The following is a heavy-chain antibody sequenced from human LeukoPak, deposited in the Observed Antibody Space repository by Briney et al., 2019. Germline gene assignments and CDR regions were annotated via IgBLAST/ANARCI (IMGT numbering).Heavy chain of an antibody. J-gene: IGHJ5*02. CDR3: ARDAPQVPAAGVLAS. CDR2: MYSRGDT. V-gene: IGHV3-53*01. Sequence: GGSLRLSCAASGFTVRDNYMSWVRQAPGKGLEWVSVMYSRGDTYYANSVKGRFTFSRDISKNTLYLQMNGLRVEDTAMYYCARDAPQVPAAGVLASWGQGTLVIVSS. D-gene: IGHD6-13*01. CDR1: GFTVRDNY.